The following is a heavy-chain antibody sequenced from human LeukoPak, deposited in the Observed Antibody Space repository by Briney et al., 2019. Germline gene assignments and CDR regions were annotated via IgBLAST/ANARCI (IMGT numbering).Heavy chain of an antibody. V-gene: IGHV1-18*01. J-gene: IGHJ6*02. CDR2: ISAYNGNT. CDR1: GYTFTSYG. D-gene: IGHD3-9*01. CDR3: AREYDILTGYHKGMDV. Sequence: GASVKVSCKASGYTFTSYGISWVRQAPGQGLEWMGWISAYNGNTNYAQKLQGRVTMTTDTSTSTAYMELRSLRSDDTAVYYCAREYDILTGYHKGMDVWGQGTTVTVSS.